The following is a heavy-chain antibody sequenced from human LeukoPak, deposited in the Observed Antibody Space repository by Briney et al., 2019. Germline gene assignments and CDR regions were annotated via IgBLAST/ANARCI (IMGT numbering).Heavy chain of an antibody. Sequence: ASVKVSCTGSGYTFTNYAAHWVRQAPGQRLEWLGWINPGNGDTKYSQNFQGRVTVTSDTSAATAYVELNSLTSEDTAVYYCARERWHCRVNCYSVYYYALDVWGQGTTVTVPS. CDR3: ARERWHCRVNCYSVYYYALDV. CDR1: GYTFTNYA. J-gene: IGHJ6*02. D-gene: IGHD2-15*01. CDR2: INPGNGDT. V-gene: IGHV1-3*01.